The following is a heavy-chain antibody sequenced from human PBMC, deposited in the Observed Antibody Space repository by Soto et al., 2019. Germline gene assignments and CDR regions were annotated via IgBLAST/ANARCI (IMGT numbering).Heavy chain of an antibody. J-gene: IGHJ3*02. CDR2: ISAYNGNT. V-gene: IGHV1-18*01. D-gene: IGHD3-22*01. CDR1: GYTFTSYG. Sequence: GASVKVSCKASGYTFTSYGISWVRQAPGQGLEWMGWISAYNGNTNYAQKLQGRVTMTTDTSTSTAYMELRSLRSDDTAVYYCARDRGPSWYYYESFNSWDAFDIWGQGTMVTV. CDR3: ARDRGPSWYYYESFNSWDAFDI.